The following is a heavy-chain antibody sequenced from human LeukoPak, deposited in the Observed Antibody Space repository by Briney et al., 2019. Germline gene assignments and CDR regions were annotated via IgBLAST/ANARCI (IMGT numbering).Heavy chain of an antibody. D-gene: IGHD2-2*01. CDR1: GFTFSDYE. Sequence: GGSLRLSCAASGFTFSDYEMNWVRQAPGKGLEWLSYITSSGRDIRDAPSVRGRFTISRDNAKNSLHLQMNGLTAEDTATYYCAREKTPAKGDAFDVWSQGTVVTVSS. CDR3: AREKTPAKGDAFDV. CDR2: ITSSGRDI. J-gene: IGHJ3*01. V-gene: IGHV3-48*03.